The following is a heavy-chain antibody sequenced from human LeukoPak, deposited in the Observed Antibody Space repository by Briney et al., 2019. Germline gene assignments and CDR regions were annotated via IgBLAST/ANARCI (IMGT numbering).Heavy chain of an antibody. CDR3: ARVYSMDYDFWTSLDA. CDR2: MNPNSGNT. CDR1: GYTFTSYD. Sequence: ASLKVSCKPSGYTFTSYDINWVRQATGHRLGWMGWMNPNSGNTGSAQKFQGRVTMTMNTSICTAYMELSSLRSEDTAVYYCARVYSMDYDFWTSLDAWGKGTTVTVSS. J-gene: IGHJ6*04. D-gene: IGHD3-3*01. V-gene: IGHV1-8*01.